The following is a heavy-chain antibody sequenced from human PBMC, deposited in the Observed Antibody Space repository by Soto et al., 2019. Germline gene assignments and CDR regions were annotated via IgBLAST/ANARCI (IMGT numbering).Heavy chain of an antibody. Sequence: EVQLVESGGGLVQPGGSLKLSCAASGFTFSGSAIHWVRQASGKGLEWLGRIRSKTSSYATAYAASVNGRFTISRDDSKNNAYLQMNSLKAEDTAVYYCRRLVGATSSFDYWGQGTLVTVSS. CDR1: GFTFSGSA. J-gene: IGHJ4*02. CDR2: IRSKTSSYAT. D-gene: IGHD1-26*01. V-gene: IGHV3-73*02. CDR3: RRLVGATSSFDY.